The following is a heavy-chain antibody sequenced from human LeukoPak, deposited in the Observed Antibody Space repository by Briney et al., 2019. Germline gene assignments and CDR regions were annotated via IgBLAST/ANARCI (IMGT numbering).Heavy chain of an antibody. Sequence: GGSLRLSCAGTGYTFSRAWMHWVRQAPGKGLVWVSRINSDGSSTRYADSVRGRFTISRDNAKNTLYLQMNSLRADDTAVYYCARDWYYAIDYWGQGTLVTVSS. J-gene: IGHJ4*02. V-gene: IGHV3-74*01. CDR2: INSDGSST. CDR1: GYTFSRAW. CDR3: ARDWYYAIDY. D-gene: IGHD2-2*01.